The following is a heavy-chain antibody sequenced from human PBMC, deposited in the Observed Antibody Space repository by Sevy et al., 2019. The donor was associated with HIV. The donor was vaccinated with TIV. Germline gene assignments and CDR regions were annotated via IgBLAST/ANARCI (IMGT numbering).Heavy chain of an antibody. CDR3: VGDGGGSGHFAY. V-gene: IGHV3-11*01. CDR1: GFTFSDFY. D-gene: IGHD6-19*01. CDR2: ISDSGKIK. Sequence: GGSLRLSCAASGFTFSDFYMSWIRQAPGKGLEWVSYISDSGKIKHYEDSVKGRFLISRDNAHNTVPLQMNSLTAEDLGVYYSVGDGGGSGHFAYWGRGTLVTVSS. J-gene: IGHJ4*02.